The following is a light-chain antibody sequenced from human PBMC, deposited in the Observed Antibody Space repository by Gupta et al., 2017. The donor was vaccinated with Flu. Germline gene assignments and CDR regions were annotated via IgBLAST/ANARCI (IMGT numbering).Light chain of an antibody. V-gene: IGKV2-30*02. CDR3: MQGVHWPYT. J-gene: IGKJ2*01. Sequence: ISCRLRQGLVHSDGNTDLNWFHQRPGQPPRRLIYRVSNRDSGVTDRISGSGSGTDFTLKISGVEAEDVGIYYCMQGVHWPYTFGQGTKLEIK. CDR2: RVS. CDR1: QGLVHSDGNTD.